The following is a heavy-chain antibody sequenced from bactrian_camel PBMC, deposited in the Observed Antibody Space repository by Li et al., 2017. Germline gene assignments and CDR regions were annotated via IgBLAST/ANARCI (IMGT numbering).Heavy chain of an antibody. CDR2: IESDGTT. V-gene: IGHV3S57*01. J-gene: IGHJ4*01. Sequence: VQLVESGGGSVQTGGSLRLSCAASEGAYRKYYMGWLRQASGEERQGVAAIESDGTTDYADSVKGRFTISQDTAKNTFFLQMNSQRADDTAMYYCAARVSRCSVDPLRRAPYGNWGQGTQVTVS. CDR3: AARVSRCSVDPLRRAPYGN. CDR1: EGAYRKYY. D-gene: IGHD3*01.